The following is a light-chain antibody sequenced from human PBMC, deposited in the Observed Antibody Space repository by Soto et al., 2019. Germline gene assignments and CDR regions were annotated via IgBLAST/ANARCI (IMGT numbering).Light chain of an antibody. CDR1: QSISRS. V-gene: IGKV3-15*01. CDR3: HQYNSWPPGT. Sequence: MTQSPATLSVSPGERATLSCRASQSISRSLAWYQQKPGQAPRLLISDASTRATGIPARFSGSGSGTEFTLTISSLQSEDFALYYCHQYNSWPPGTFGQGTKVDIK. CDR2: DAS. J-gene: IGKJ2*01.